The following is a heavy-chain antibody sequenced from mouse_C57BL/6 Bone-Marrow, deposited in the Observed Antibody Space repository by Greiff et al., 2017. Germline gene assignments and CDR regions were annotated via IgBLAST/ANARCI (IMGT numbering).Heavy chain of an antibody. J-gene: IGHJ2*01. V-gene: IGHV14-4*01. CDR2: IDPENGDT. CDR3: TIYYYGSY. Sequence: DVQLQESGAELVRPGASVKLSCTASGFNIKDDYMHWVKQRPEQGLEWIGWIDPENGDTEYASKFQGKATITADTSSNTAYLQLSSLTSEDTAVYYCTIYYYGSYWGQGTTLTVSS. D-gene: IGHD1-1*01. CDR1: GFNIKDDY.